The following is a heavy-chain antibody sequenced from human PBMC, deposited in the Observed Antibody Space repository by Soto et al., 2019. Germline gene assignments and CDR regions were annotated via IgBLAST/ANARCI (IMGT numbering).Heavy chain of an antibody. CDR1: GFTLSTYA. CDR3: AKVGAAAGTGAFDI. D-gene: IGHD6-13*01. CDR2: INGNGRST. Sequence: GGSLRLSCVASGFTLSTYAMSWVRQAPGKGLVWVARINGNGRSTNHADSVKGRFTVSRDNSKNTLYLQMNSLRAEDTAVYYCAKVGAAAGTGAFDIWGQGTMVTVSS. J-gene: IGHJ3*02. V-gene: IGHV3-23*01.